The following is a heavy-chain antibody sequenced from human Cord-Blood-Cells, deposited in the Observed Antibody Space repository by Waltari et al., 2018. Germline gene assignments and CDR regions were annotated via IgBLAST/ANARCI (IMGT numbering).Heavy chain of an antibody. J-gene: IGHJ4*02. CDR1: GFTFSSYG. CDR2: IRYDGSNK. CDR3: ARSTDYYDSSGYYFDY. D-gene: IGHD3-22*01. Sequence: QVQLVESGGGVVQPGRSLRLSCAASGFTFSSYGIHWVRQAPGKGLGWVAVIRYDGSNKYYADSVKGRFTISRDNSKNTLYLQMNSLRAEDTAVYYCARSTDYYDSSGYYFDYWGQGTLVTVSS. V-gene: IGHV3-33*01.